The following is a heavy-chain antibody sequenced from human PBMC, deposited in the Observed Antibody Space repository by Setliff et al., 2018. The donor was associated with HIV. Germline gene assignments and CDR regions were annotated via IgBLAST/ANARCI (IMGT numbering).Heavy chain of an antibody. CDR3: TVYNTGSSKDHY. Sequence: SETLSLTCAVSGYAISSGYYWGWIRQPPGKGLEWIGEINHSGSTAYNPSLKSRVTISVDTSKNQFSLKLNSVTAADTAVYYCTVYNTGSSKDHYWGQGTPVTVSS. CDR1: GYAISSGYY. V-gene: IGHV4-38-2*01. D-gene: IGHD2-8*02. J-gene: IGHJ4*02. CDR2: INHSGST.